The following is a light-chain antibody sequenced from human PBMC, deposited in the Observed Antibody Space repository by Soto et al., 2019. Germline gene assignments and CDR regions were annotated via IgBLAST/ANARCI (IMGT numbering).Light chain of an antibody. CDR1: QGISSY. CDR2: AAS. Sequence: IRMTQSPSSLSASPGDRVTITCRASQGISSYLAWYQQKPGKAPKLLIYAASTLQSGVPSRFSGSGSGTDFTLTISCLQSEDFATYYCQQYYSYPRTFGQGTQVEIK. CDR3: QQYYSYPRT. V-gene: IGKV1-8*01. J-gene: IGKJ1*01.